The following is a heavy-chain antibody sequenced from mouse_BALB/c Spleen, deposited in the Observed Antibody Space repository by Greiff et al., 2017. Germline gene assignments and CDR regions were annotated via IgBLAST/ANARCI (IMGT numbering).Heavy chain of an antibody. CDR1: GFNIKDTY. J-gene: IGHJ3*01. CDR2: IDPANGNT. V-gene: IGHV14-3*02. Sequence: VHVKQSGAELVKPGASVKLSCTASGFNIKDTYMHWVKQRPEQGLEWIGRIDPANGNTKYDPKFQGKATITADTSSNTAYLQLSSLTSEDTAVYYCARSLYNWGQGTLVTVSA. CDR3: ARSLYN. D-gene: IGHD2-12*01.